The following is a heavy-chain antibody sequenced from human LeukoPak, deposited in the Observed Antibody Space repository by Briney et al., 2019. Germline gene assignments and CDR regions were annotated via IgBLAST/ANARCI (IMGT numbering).Heavy chain of an antibody. D-gene: IGHD2-15*01. J-gene: IGHJ6*02. Sequence: ASVKVSCKASGGTFSSYAISWVRQAPGQGLEWMEWISAYNGNTNYAQKLQGRVTMTTDTSTSTAYMELRSLRSDDTAVYYCARDPPRIVVVVAATNYYGMDVWGQGTTVTVSS. CDR1: GGTFSSYA. CDR3: ARDPPRIVVVVAATNYYGMDV. V-gene: IGHV1-18*01. CDR2: ISAYNGNT.